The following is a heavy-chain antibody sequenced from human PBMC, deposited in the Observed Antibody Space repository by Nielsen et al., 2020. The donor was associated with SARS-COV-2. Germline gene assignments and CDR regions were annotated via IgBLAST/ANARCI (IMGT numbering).Heavy chain of an antibody. V-gene: IGHV3-23*01. Sequence: GESLKISCAASGFTFNIYAMPWVRRAPGRGLQWVTGVSASGGSTYYTDSVKGRFSISRDNSKNTLFLQMHSLRVEDTALYYCAKDGVVRGDALDLWGQGTMVTVSS. J-gene: IGHJ3*01. CDR3: AKDGVVRGDALDL. D-gene: IGHD3-10*01. CDR2: VSASGGST. CDR1: GFTFNIYA.